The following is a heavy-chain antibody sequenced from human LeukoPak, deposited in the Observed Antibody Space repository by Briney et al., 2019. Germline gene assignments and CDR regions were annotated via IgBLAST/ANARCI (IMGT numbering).Heavy chain of an antibody. Sequence: GASVKVSCKVSGYTLTELSMHWVRQAPGKGLEWMGGFDPEDGETIYAQKFQGRVTMTEDTSTDTAYMELSSLRSEDTAVYYCARSTSAITNYDILTGYFDYWGQGTLVTVSS. CDR2: FDPEDGET. D-gene: IGHD3-9*01. CDR1: GYTLTELS. CDR3: ARSTSAITNYDILTGYFDY. J-gene: IGHJ4*02. V-gene: IGHV1-24*01.